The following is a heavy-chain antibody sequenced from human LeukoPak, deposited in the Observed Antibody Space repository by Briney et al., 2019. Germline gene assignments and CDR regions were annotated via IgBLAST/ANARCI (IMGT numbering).Heavy chain of an antibody. CDR2: ISSSTSYI. Sequence: GGSLRLSCAPSGFIFSSYTMHWVRQAPGKGLEWVSSISSSTSYIYYADSVRGRFTISRDYSKNTLYLQMNSLRAEDAAVYFCAKAPVTSCRGAYCYPFDSWGQGTLVTVSS. CDR1: GFIFSSYT. J-gene: IGHJ4*02. V-gene: IGHV3-21*04. CDR3: AKAPVTSCRGAYCYPFDS. D-gene: IGHD2-21*01.